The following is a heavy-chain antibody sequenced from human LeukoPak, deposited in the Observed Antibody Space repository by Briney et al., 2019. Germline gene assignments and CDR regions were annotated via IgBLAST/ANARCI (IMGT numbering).Heavy chain of an antibody. D-gene: IGHD6-19*01. V-gene: IGHV4-4*02. J-gene: IGHJ4*02. CDR3: ATFPKYSSGWSSFDY. CDR2: IYQSGST. CDR1: GGSISSSNW. Sequence: SETLSVTCAVSGGALSGGSISSSNWWSWVRQPPGKGLECIGEIYQSGSTNYNPSLKSRVTISVDKSKNQFSLKLSSVTAADTAVYYCATFPKYSSGWSSFDYWGQGTLVTVSS.